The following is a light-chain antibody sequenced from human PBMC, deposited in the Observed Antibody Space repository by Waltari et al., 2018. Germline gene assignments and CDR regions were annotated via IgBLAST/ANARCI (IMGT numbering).Light chain of an antibody. CDR2: KAS. Sequence: DIQMTQSPSTLSASVGDRVTITCRASQSISSWLAWYQQKPGKAPKLLISKASTLESGVPSRFSGIGSGTEFSLTISSLQPDDFATYFCQQYNSYPGWTCGQGTKVEMK. J-gene: IGKJ1*01. CDR1: QSISSW. CDR3: QQYNSYPGWT. V-gene: IGKV1-5*03.